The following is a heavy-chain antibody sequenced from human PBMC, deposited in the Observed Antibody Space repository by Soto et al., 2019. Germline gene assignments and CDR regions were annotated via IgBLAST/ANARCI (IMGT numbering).Heavy chain of an antibody. Sequence: SETLSLTCTVSGGSISSISYYWGWIRQPPGKGLEYIGNIHYTGNTFYNASLKSRVTISVDTSKNQVSLKLRSVTAADTAVYYCARQVIAAAGTGYFQHWGQGAPVTVSS. CDR2: IHYTGNT. CDR1: GGSISSISYY. V-gene: IGHV4-39*01. J-gene: IGHJ1*01. D-gene: IGHD6-13*01. CDR3: ARQVIAAAGTGYFQH.